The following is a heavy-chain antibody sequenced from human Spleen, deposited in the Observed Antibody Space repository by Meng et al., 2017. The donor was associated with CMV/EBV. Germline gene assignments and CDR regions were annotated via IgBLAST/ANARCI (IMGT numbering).Heavy chain of an antibody. Sequence: GSLRLSCAVSGGSFTAHYWNWIRQPPGKGLEWIGEINHSGDTNYNPSLKSRVTISRHTSKNQFSLTLTSVTAADTAVYYCVRGYRAFDIWGQGTMVTVSS. CDR1: GGSFTAHY. CDR2: INHSGDT. V-gene: IGHV4-34*01. CDR3: VRGYRAFDI. J-gene: IGHJ3*02. D-gene: IGHD1-26*01.